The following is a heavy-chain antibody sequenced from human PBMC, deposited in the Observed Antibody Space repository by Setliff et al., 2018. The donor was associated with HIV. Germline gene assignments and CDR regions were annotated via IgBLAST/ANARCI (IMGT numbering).Heavy chain of an antibody. CDR3: ASRLPLSSGSAFAY. CDR2: IHTSGNI. V-gene: IGHV4-4*07. CDR1: GGSISSYY. D-gene: IGHD3-10*01. Sequence: SETLSLTCIVSGGSISSYYWSWIRQSAGKELEWIGRIHTSGNIRYNPSLQNRVTMSIDTSKNQFSLKLTSVTAADTSVYFCASRLPLSSGSAFAYWGQGTLVTVSS. J-gene: IGHJ4*02.